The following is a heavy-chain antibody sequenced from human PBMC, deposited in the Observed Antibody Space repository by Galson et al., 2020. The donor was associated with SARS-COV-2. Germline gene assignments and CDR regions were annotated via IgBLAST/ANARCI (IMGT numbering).Heavy chain of an antibody. CDR3: AKSVKGPSIAAAGIGFDY. Sequence: GGSLRLSCAASGFTFSSYAMSWVRQAPGKGLEWVSAISGSGGSTYYADSVKGRFTISRDNSKNTLYLQMNSLRAEDTAVYYCAKSVKGPSIAAAGIGFDYWGQGTLVTVSS. CDR1: GFTFSSYA. J-gene: IGHJ4*02. D-gene: IGHD6-13*01. CDR2: ISGSGGST. V-gene: IGHV3-23*01.